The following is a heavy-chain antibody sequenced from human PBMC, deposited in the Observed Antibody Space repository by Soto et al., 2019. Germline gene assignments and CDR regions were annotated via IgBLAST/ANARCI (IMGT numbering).Heavy chain of an antibody. J-gene: IGHJ4*02. D-gene: IGHD3-16*02. V-gene: IGHV1-8*01. CDR1: GYTFTSYD. Sequence: ASVKVSCKASGYTFTSYDINWVRQATGQGLEWMGWMNPNSGNTGYAQKFQGRVTMTRNTSISTAYMELSSLRSEDTAVYYCATSGGYDYIWGSYRSFDYWGQGTLVTVSS. CDR3: ATSGGYDYIWGSYRSFDY. CDR2: MNPNSGNT.